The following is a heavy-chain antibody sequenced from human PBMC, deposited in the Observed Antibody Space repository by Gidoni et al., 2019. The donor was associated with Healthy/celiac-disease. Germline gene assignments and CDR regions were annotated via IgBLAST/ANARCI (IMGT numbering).Heavy chain of an antibody. V-gene: IGHV1-69*01. CDR2: IIPIFGTA. Sequence: QEQLVQSGSEVTKPGSSVKVSCKASGGTFSSYAIRWGRQAPGHGLEWMGGIIPIFGTATYAQKSQGRVTMTADESTSTAYMELSSLRSEDTAVYYCAREVVVGYNWFYPWGKGTLVTVSS. CDR1: GGTFSSYA. CDR3: AREVVVGYNWFYP. D-gene: IGHD2-15*01. J-gene: IGHJ5*02.